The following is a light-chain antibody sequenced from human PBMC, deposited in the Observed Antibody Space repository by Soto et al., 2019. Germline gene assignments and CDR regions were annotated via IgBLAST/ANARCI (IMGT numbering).Light chain of an antibody. Sequence: QSVLTQPPSVSGAPGQRVTISCTGSSSNIGAGYDVHWYQQLPGAAPKLLIYDNNNRPSGVPVRFSGSKSGTSASLAITGLQAEDEADYYCQSHDISLDDSYVFGTGTKVTVL. V-gene: IGLV1-40*01. J-gene: IGLJ1*01. CDR2: DNN. CDR3: QSHDISLDDSYV. CDR1: SSNIGAGYD.